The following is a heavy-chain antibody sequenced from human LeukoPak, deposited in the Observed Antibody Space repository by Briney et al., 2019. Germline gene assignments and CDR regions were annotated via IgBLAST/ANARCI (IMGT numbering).Heavy chain of an antibody. Sequence: PGRSLRLSCAASGFTFSSYGMHWVRQAPGKGLEWVAVISYDGSNKYYADSVKGRFIISRDNSKNTLYLQMDSLRAEDTAVYYCAKDLFGDYYGMDVWGQGTTVTVSS. V-gene: IGHV3-30*18. J-gene: IGHJ6*02. CDR1: GFTFSSYG. CDR2: ISYDGSNK. D-gene: IGHD3-16*01. CDR3: AKDLFGDYYGMDV.